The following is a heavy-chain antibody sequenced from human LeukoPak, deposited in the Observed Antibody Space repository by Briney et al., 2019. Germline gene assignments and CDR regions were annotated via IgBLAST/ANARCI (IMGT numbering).Heavy chain of an antibody. CDR3: ARGRINYGSGLGYFDY. Sequence: SETLSLTCTVSGGSISSGSYYWSWIRQPAGKGLELIGRIYTSGSTNYTPSLKSRVTISVDTSKNQFSLKLSSVTAADTAVYYCARGRINYGSGLGYFDYWGQGTLVTVSS. D-gene: IGHD3-10*01. CDR1: GGSISSGSYY. CDR2: IYTSGST. V-gene: IGHV4-61*02. J-gene: IGHJ4*02.